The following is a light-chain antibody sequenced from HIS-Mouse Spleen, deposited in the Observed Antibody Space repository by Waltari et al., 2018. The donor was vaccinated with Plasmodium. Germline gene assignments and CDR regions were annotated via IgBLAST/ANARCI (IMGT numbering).Light chain of an antibody. V-gene: IGLV2-23*03. J-gene: IGLJ2*01. Sequence: SPGQSITIPCTGTSRDVGSYNLVSWYQQHPGKAPKLMIYEGSKRPSGVSNRFSGSKSGNTASLTISGLQAEDEADYYCCSYAGSSTFVVFGGGTKLTGL. CDR1: SRDVGSYNL. CDR3: CSYAGSSTFVV. CDR2: EGS.